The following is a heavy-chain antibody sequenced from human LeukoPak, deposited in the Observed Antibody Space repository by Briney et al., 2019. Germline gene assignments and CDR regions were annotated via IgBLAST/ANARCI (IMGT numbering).Heavy chain of an antibody. D-gene: IGHD6-13*01. V-gene: IGHV4-59*08. Sequence: LETLSLTCAVSGGSISSYYWSWIRQPPGQGLKWIGYTHYSGSTDYNPPLKTRVTISVDTSKNQFSLKLSSVTAADTAVYYCARGAAGTVPFDYWGQGTLVTVSS. CDR2: THYSGST. CDR1: GGSISSYY. CDR3: ARGAAGTVPFDY. J-gene: IGHJ4*02.